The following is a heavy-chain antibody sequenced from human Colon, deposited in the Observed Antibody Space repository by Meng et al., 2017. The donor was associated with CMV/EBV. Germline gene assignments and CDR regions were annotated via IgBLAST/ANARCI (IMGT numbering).Heavy chain of an antibody. Sequence: GESLKISCSASGFTFNNYAMTWVRQAPGKGLEWVSTVLGTGPTYYADYVKGRFTISRDDSRNTLFLQLNSLRDEDTAVFYCARGDSSTTRLVFDYWGLGTLVTVSS. CDR2: VLGTGPT. CDR3: ARGDSSTTRLVFDY. J-gene: IGHJ4*02. D-gene: IGHD6-13*01. CDR1: GFTFNNYA. V-gene: IGHV3-23*01.